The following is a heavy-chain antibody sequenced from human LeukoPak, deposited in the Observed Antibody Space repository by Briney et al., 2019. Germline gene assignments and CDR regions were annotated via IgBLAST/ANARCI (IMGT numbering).Heavy chain of an antibody. J-gene: IGHJ6*03. Sequence: PSETLSLTCTVSGASISSSYWSWIRQPPGKGLEWIGYIYYTGSTNYNPSLKSRVTISVDMSKNQFSLQLSSVTAADTAAYYSARLGIYPIQGYNYNYHYMDVWAKGTTVTVSS. CDR1: GASISSSY. V-gene: IGHV4-59*08. CDR3: ARLGIYPIQGYNYNYHYMDV. D-gene: IGHD1-1*01. CDR2: IYYTGST.